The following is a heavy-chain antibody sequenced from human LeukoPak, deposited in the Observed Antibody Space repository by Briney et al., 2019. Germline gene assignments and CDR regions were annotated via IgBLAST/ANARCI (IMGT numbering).Heavy chain of an antibody. CDR2: ISYDGSNK. CDR1: GFTFSSYA. D-gene: IGHD4-17*01. J-gene: IGHJ4*02. Sequence: GRSLRLSCAASGFTFSSYAMHWVRQAPGKGLEWVAVISYDGSNKYYADSVKGRFTISRDNSKNTLYLQMNSLRAEDTAVYYCAKDMGYGDYSDYWGQGTLVTVSS. CDR3: AKDMGYGDYSDY. V-gene: IGHV3-30*07.